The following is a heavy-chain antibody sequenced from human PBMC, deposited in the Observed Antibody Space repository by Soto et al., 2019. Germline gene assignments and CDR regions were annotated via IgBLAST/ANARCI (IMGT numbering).Heavy chain of an antibody. J-gene: IGHJ4*02. D-gene: IGHD3-22*01. V-gene: IGHV4-59*01. CDR2: MYYSGST. CDR3: ATVPYYYDSSGYYYPQGHFDY. Sequence: SETLSLTCIVSGASMSSYYWSWIRQPPGKGLERIGYMYYSGSTNYNPSLKSRVTISLDTSKNQFSLKLTSVTAADTAVYYCATVPYYYDSSGYYYPQGHFDYWGQGTLVTVSS. CDR1: GASMSSYY.